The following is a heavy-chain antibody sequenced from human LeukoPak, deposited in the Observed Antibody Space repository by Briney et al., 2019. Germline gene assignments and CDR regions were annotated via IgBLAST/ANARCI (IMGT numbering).Heavy chain of an antibody. CDR3: ARDRGTVTTAYFDY. V-gene: IGHV4-4*07. Sequence: SETLSLTCAVSGGSISSYYWSWIRQPAGKGLEWIGRIYTSGSTNYNPSPKSRVTMSVDTSKNQFSLKLSSVTAADTAVYYCARDRGTVTTAYFDYWGQGTLVTVSS. J-gene: IGHJ4*02. CDR2: IYTSGST. D-gene: IGHD4-17*01. CDR1: GGSISSYY.